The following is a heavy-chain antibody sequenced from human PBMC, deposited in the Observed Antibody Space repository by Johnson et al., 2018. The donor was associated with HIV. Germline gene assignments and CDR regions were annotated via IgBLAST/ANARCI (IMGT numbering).Heavy chain of an antibody. J-gene: IGHJ3*02. Sequence: QVQLVESGGGVVQPGRSLRLSCVASGFTITTYGMHWVRQAPGKGLEWVAVIWYDGNNKYYADSVKGRFTISRDNSKNTLYLEMNSLRAEDTAVYYCARDHSGYDSVTAAFDIWGQGTMVTVSS. CDR2: IWYDGNNK. V-gene: IGHV3-30*19. CDR3: ARDHSGYDSVTAAFDI. CDR1: GFTITTYG. D-gene: IGHD5-12*01.